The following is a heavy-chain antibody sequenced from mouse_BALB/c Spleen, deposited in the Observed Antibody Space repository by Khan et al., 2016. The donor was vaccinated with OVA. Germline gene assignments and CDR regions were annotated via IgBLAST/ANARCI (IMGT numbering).Heavy chain of an antibody. Sequence: QVQLKQSGAELARPGASVKMSCKASGYTFTSYTIHWIKKRPGQGLEWIGYINPSNGYTNYNQKFKDKATLTTDKSSTTSYLQLSSLTSDDSAVYNCIRDGAYHRSDCWFAYWGQGTLVTVSA. CDR1: GYTFTSYT. CDR2: INPSNGYT. J-gene: IGHJ3*01. V-gene: IGHV1-4*01. CDR3: IRDGAYHRSDCWFAY. D-gene: IGHD2-14*01.